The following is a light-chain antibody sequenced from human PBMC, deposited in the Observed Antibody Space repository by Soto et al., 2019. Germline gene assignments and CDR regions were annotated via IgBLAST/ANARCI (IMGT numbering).Light chain of an antibody. V-gene: IGLV2-23*02. J-gene: IGLJ3*02. CDR3: CSYAGSNAFWV. CDR1: SSDVGTYNL. CDR2: EVI. Sequence: QSALTQPASVSGSPGQSITISCTGTSSDVGTYNLVSWYQQHPGKAPKLIIYEVIKRPSGVSNRFSGSKSGSTAPLTVSGLQAEDEADYFCCSYAGSNAFWVFGGGTKLTLL.